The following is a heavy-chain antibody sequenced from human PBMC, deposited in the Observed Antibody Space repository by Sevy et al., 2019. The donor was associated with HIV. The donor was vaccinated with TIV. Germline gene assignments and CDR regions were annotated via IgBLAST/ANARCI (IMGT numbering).Heavy chain of an antibody. Sequence: ASVKVSCKASGYTFTGYYMHWVRQAPGQGLEWMGWINPNSGGTNYPQKFQGRVTMTRDTSISTAYMELSRLRSDDTAVYYCAREGGSYPRGDAFDIWGQGTMVTVSS. CDR2: INPNSGGT. J-gene: IGHJ3*02. V-gene: IGHV1-2*02. CDR1: GYTFTGYY. D-gene: IGHD1-26*01. CDR3: AREGGSYPRGDAFDI.